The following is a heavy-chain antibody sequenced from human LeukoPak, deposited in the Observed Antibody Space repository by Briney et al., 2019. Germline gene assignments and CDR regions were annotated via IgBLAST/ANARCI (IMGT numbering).Heavy chain of an antibody. CDR1: GFTLSSYW. J-gene: IGHJ5*02. CDR2: IKQFGSEN. Sequence: GGSLRLSCVACGFTLSSYWMRWVRQAPGKGLEWVAYIKQFGSENYYMDSVKGRFTISRDNANNFLVLQVNTLRPENTAVYLCVREGGSRCYSGWFDPWGQGTLVTVSS. CDR3: VREGGSRCYSGWFDP. D-gene: IGHD1-26*01. V-gene: IGHV3-7*01.